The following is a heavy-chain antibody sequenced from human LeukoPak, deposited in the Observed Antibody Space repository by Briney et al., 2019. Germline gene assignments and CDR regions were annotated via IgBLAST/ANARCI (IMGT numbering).Heavy chain of an antibody. CDR1: GFTFSTYS. CDR3: ARDGLAVAGYYFDY. V-gene: IGHV3-21*04. CDR2: ISSSSSYI. D-gene: IGHD6-19*01. J-gene: IGHJ4*02. Sequence: GGSLRLSCAASGFTFSTYSMNWVRQAPGKGLEWVSSISSSSSYIYYADSVKGRFTISRDNAKKSVYLQMNSLRAEDTALYYCARDGLAVAGYYFDYWGQGTLVTVSS.